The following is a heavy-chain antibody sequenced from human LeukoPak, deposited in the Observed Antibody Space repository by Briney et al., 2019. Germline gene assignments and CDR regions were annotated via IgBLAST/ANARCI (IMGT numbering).Heavy chain of an antibody. Sequence: ASVKVSCKASGYTFTSYYMHWVRQAPGQGLEWMGIINPSGGSTSYAQKFQGRVTMTRDTSISTAYMEMYSLTSDDTAVYYCARDRTDYYDSRGYFPNWFDPWGQGTLVTVSS. V-gene: IGHV1-46*01. CDR2: INPSGGST. D-gene: IGHD3-22*01. CDR3: ARDRTDYYDSRGYFPNWFDP. CDR1: GYTFTSYY. J-gene: IGHJ5*02.